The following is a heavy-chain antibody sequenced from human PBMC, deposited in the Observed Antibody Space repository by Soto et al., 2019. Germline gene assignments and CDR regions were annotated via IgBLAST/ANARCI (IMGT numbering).Heavy chain of an antibody. D-gene: IGHD6-6*01. CDR3: ARHDVLDY. CDR2: IYYTGST. Sequence: SETLSLTCTVSDGSIRNYYWSWIRQPPGKGLEWIGHIYYTGSTKYNPSLKSRVIMSVDTSKNQFSLNLSSVTAADTAVYYCARHDVLDYWGQGPLVTVSS. CDR1: DGSIRNYY. J-gene: IGHJ4*02. V-gene: IGHV4-59*01.